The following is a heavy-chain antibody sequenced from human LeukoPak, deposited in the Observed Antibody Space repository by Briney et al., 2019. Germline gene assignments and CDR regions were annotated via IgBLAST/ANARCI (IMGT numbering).Heavy chain of an antibody. D-gene: IGHD5-12*01. CDR2: INPSGGST. CDR3: ARSGGYDLGIDY. J-gene: IGHJ4*02. V-gene: IGHV1-46*01. Sequence: ASVKVSCTASGYTFTSYYMHWVRQAPGHGLEWMGIINPSGGSTSYAQKFQGRVTMTRDTSTSTVYMELSSLRSEDTAVYYCARSGGYDLGIDYWGQGTLVTVSS. CDR1: GYTFTSYY.